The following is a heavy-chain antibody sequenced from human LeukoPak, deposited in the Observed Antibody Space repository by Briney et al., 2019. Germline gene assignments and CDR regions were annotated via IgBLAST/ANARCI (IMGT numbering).Heavy chain of an antibody. CDR3: ASFACSGGSCRLDY. V-gene: IGHV4-34*01. CDR2: INHSGST. Sequence: LSETLSLTCAVYGASFSGYYWSWIRQPPGKGLEWIGEINHSGSTNYNPSLKSRVTISVDTSKNQFSLKLSSVTAADTAVYYCASFACSGGSCRLDYWGQGTLVTVSS. J-gene: IGHJ4*02. D-gene: IGHD2-15*01. CDR1: GASFSGYY.